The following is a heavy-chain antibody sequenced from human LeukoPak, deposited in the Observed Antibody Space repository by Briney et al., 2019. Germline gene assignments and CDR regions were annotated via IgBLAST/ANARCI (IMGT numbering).Heavy chain of an antibody. CDR1: GGSFSGYY. CDR2: INHSGST. J-gene: IGHJ4*02. V-gene: IGHV4-34*01. CDR3: ARRRLRLYDSSGYSN. Sequence: SETLSLTCAVYGGSFSGYYWSWIRQPPGKGLEWIGEINHSGSTNYNPSLKSRVTISVDTSKNQFSLKLSSVTAADTAVYYCARRRLRLYDSSGYSNWGQGTLVTVSS. D-gene: IGHD3-22*01.